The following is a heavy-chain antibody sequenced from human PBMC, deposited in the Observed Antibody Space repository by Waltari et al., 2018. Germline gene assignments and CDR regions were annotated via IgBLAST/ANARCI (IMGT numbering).Heavy chain of an antibody. V-gene: IGHV1-58*01. Sequence: QMQLVQSGPEVKKPGTSVKVSCKASGFTFTSSAVQWVRQARGQRLEWIGWLVGGSGNTNYAQKFHERVTITRDMSTSTAYMELSSLRAEDTAVYYCAADYYDSSGYYYDYFDYWGQGTLVTVSS. D-gene: IGHD3-22*01. J-gene: IGHJ4*02. CDR1: GFTFTSSA. CDR2: LVGGSGNT. CDR3: AADYYDSSGYYYDYFDY.